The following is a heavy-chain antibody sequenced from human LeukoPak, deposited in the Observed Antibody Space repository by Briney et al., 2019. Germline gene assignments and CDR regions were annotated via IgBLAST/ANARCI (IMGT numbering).Heavy chain of an antibody. CDR1: GFTFDDYA. Sequence: GGSLRLSCAASGFTFDDYAMHWVRQAPGKGLEWVSGISWNSGSIGYADSVRGRFTISRDNAKNSLYLQMNSLRAEDTALYYCAKDSGGYYYYYMDVWGKGTTVTVSS. D-gene: IGHD3-16*01. J-gene: IGHJ6*03. CDR3: AKDSGGYYYYYMDV. V-gene: IGHV3-9*01. CDR2: ISWNSGSI.